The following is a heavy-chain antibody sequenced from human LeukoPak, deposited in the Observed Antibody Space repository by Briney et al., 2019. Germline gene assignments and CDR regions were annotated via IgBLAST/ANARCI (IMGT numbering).Heavy chain of an antibody. CDR2: IYYSGST. V-gene: IGHV4-31*03. Sequence: SQTLSLTCTVSGGSISSGGYYWSWIRQHPGKGLEWIGYIYYSGSTYYNPSLKSRVTISVDTSKNQFSLKLSSVTAADTAVYYCARNQKEGAYGGNPADYWGQGTLVTVSS. D-gene: IGHD4-23*01. CDR3: ARNQKEGAYGGNPADY. J-gene: IGHJ4*02. CDR1: GGSISSGGYY.